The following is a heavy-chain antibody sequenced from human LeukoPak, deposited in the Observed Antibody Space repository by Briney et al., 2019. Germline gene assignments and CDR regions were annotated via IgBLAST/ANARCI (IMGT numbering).Heavy chain of an antibody. Sequence: GASVKVSCKASGGTFSSYAISWVRQAPGQGLEWMGGIIPIFGTANYAQKFQGRVTITADKSTSTAYMELTSLKSEDTAVYYCARKRKFGFFDNWGQGTLVTVSS. D-gene: IGHD3-16*01. CDR3: ARKRKFGFFDN. CDR1: GGTFSSYA. CDR2: IIPIFGTA. J-gene: IGHJ4*02. V-gene: IGHV1-69*06.